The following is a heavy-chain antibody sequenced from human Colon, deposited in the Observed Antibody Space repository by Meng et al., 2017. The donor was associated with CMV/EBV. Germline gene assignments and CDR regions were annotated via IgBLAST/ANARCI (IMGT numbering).Heavy chain of an antibody. CDR3: ARLNGGNSGDWFDP. J-gene: IGHJ5*02. CDR2: ISAYNGNT. CDR1: GCPFTSYS. V-gene: IGHV1-18*04. D-gene: IGHD4-23*01. Sequence: KSSGCPFTSYSVTWVRQDPGQGLEWLGWISAYNGNTNYAQIVQGRVTMTTDPSTTTAYLELRNLRSDDTAVYYCARLNGGNSGDWFDPWGQGTLVTVSS.